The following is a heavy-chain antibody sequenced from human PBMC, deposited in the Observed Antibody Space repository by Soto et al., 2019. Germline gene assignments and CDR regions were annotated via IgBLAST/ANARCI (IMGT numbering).Heavy chain of an antibody. CDR1: NYTFTRHA. V-gene: IGHV1-18*01. D-gene: IGHD3-9*01. CDR3: ARNLQLRDFAWLSLAYDAFDI. CDR2: LSPYNGDT. Sequence: ASVKVSCKASNYTFTRHAIICVRQAPGQGLEWMGWLSPYNGDTNYAQSLQGRVTLTTDTSTSTAYMELRSLRADDTAVYYCARNLQLRDFAWLSLAYDAFDIWGQGTMVTVSS. J-gene: IGHJ3*02.